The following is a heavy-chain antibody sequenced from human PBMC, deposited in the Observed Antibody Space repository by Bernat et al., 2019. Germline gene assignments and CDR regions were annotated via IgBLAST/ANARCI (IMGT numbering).Heavy chain of an antibody. J-gene: IGHJ5*02. CDR3: ASITMVQGVTTPWLDP. Sequence: QVQLQQWGAGLLKPSETLSLTCAVYGGSFSGYYWSWIRQPPGKGLAWIGEINHSGSANYNPSLKSRVTISVDTSKNQFSLKLSSVTAADTAVYYCASITMVQGVTTPWLDPWGQGTLVTVSS. D-gene: IGHD3-10*01. CDR1: GGSFSGYY. V-gene: IGHV4-34*01. CDR2: INHSGSA.